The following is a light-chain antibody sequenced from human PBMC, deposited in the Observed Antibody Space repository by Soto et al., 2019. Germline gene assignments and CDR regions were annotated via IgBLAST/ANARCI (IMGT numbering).Light chain of an antibody. CDR2: INN. Sequence: QSVLTQPPSASGTPGQRVTISCSGSSSNIGSNTVKWYQQLPGTAPKLLIYINNQRPSGVPDRFSDSKSGTSASLAISGLQSEDEADYYCVAWDDSLNGWVFGGGTKLTVL. V-gene: IGLV1-44*01. J-gene: IGLJ3*02. CDR1: SSNIGSNT. CDR3: VAWDDSLNGWV.